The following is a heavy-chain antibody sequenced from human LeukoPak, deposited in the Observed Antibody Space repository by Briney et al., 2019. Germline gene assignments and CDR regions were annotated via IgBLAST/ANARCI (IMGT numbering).Heavy chain of an antibody. CDR3: ARDPRSRDGYNRDY. CDR2: ISSSSSYI. J-gene: IGHJ4*02. V-gene: IGHV3-21*01. CDR1: WFTLSSDS. Sequence: GGSLRLSCAASWFTLSSDSMTWGCPAPGEGVEWVSSISSSSSYIYYADSVKGRFTISRDNAKNSLYLQMNSLRAEDTAVYYCARDPRSRDGYNRDYWGQGTLVTVSS. D-gene: IGHD5-24*01.